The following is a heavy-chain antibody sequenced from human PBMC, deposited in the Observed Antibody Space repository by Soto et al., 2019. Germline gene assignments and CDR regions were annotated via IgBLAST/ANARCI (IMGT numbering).Heavy chain of an antibody. V-gene: IGHV3-73*01. CDR2: IRSKANSYAT. D-gene: IGHD3-3*01. J-gene: IGHJ6*02. Sequence: GGSLRLSCAASGFTFSGSAMHWVRQASGKGLGWVGRIRSKANSYATAYAASVKGRFTISRDDSKNTAYLQMNSLKTEDTAVYYCTTRENFWSGYYTPLYYYYGMDVWGQGTTVTVSS. CDR3: TTRENFWSGYYTPLYYYYGMDV. CDR1: GFTFSGSA.